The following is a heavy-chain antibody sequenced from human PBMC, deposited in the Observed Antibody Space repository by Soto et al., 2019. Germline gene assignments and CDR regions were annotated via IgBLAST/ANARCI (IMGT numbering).Heavy chain of an antibody. Sequence: QVHLQESGPGLVMSSETLSVTCTVSGASITSYYWSWIRQPPGKGLEWIGYIYFTGTTNYNASLKCRATISVETSNNQFSLKLSSVTAADTAMYYCATLNLGEFSLLPFWGQGTLVTVSS. J-gene: IGHJ4*02. D-gene: IGHD3-16*02. V-gene: IGHV4-59*01. CDR3: ATLNLGEFSLLPF. CDR1: GASITSYY. CDR2: IYFTGTT.